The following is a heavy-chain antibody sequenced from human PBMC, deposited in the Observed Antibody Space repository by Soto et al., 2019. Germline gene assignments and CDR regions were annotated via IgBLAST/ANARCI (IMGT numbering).Heavy chain of an antibody. D-gene: IGHD6-19*01. Sequence: GSLRVSCATSAFTIGNTFMIWVRQGPWKGLEWVSVIYTGGYTNYSVSVKGRFTISRDNSKNTLYLQMKNLRAEDTAMYLCARSPSYNSGFDRWRRRPLGIVSS. CDR1: AFTIGNTF. J-gene: IGHJ4*02. CDR3: ARSPSYNSGFDR. V-gene: IGHV3-53*01. CDR2: IYTGGYT.